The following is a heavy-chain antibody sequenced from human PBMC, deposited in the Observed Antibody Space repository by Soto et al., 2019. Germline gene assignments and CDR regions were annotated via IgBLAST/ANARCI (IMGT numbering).Heavy chain of an antibody. CDR1: GYSFTGYS. J-gene: IGHJ4*02. V-gene: IGHV1-2*02. D-gene: IGHD4-17*01. CDR2: VNGNSGDT. CDR3: ARGRWGTGDYGGLIDN. Sequence: ASVKVSCKTPGYSFTGYSIHWVRQAPGQGLEWMGWVNGNSGDTRYSQRFQGRVTMTRDTSTSTAYMELSRLTSDDTAVFYCARGRWGTGDYGGLIDNWGQGTLVTVSS.